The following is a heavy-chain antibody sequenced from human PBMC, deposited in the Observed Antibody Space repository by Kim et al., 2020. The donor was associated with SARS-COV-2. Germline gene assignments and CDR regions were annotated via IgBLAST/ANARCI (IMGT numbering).Heavy chain of an antibody. J-gene: IGHJ4*02. CDR2: INRGGSGK. CDR3: TTKNF. Sequence: GGSLRLSCSASGFTYSSSLMTWVRQAPGKVLEWVGNINRGGSGKNYVDALKGRFTISRDNTKNSLYLQMESLRAEDTAVYYCTTKNFWVEGTLGTVSS. CDR1: GFTYSSSL. V-gene: IGHV3-7*01.